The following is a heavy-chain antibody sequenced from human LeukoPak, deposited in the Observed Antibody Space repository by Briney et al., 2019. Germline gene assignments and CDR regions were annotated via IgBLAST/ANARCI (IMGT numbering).Heavy chain of an antibody. V-gene: IGHV4-34*01. Sequence: PSETLSLTCAVYGGSFSGYYWSWIRQPPGKGLEWIGEINHSGSTNYNPSLKSRVTISVDTSKNQFSLKLSSVTAADTAVYYCARGRRGSYCFDYWGQGTLVTVSS. CDR3: ARGRRGSYCFDY. D-gene: IGHD1-26*01. CDR2: INHSGST. J-gene: IGHJ4*02. CDR1: GGSFSGYY.